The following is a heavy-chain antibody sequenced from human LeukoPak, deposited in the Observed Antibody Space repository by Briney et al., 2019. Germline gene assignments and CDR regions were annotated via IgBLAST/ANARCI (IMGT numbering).Heavy chain of an antibody. D-gene: IGHD3-22*01. CDR2: INPKNGGT. CDR3: ARDQGNGYYINWFDP. V-gene: IGHV1-2*02. Sequence: ASVKVSCKASGGTFSSYAISWVRQAPGQGLEWMGWINPKNGGTKLAQKFQGRVTMTTDTSISTAYMELSKLTSDDTAMYYCARDQGNGYYINWFDPWGQGTLVTVSS. CDR1: GGTFSSYA. J-gene: IGHJ5*02.